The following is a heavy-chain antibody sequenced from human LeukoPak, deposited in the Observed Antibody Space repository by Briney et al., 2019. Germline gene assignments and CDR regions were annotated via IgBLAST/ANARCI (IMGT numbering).Heavy chain of an antibody. D-gene: IGHD3-10*01. V-gene: IGHV3-30*18. Sequence: PGRSLRLSCAASGFTFSSYGMHWVRQAPGKGLEWVAVISYDGSNKYYADSVKGRFTISRDNSKNTLYLQMNSLRAEDTAVYYCAKDSGSYLGYWGQGTLVTVSS. CDR2: ISYDGSNK. CDR1: GFTFSSYG. CDR3: AKDSGSYLGY. J-gene: IGHJ4*02.